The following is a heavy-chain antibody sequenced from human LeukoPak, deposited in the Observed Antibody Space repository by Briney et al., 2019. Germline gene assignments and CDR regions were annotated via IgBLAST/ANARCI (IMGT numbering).Heavy chain of an antibody. J-gene: IGHJ4*02. CDR2: ISYDGSNK. Sequence: GGSLRLSCAASGFTFSSYAMHWVRQAPGEGLEWVAVISYDGSNKYYADSVKGRFTISRDNSKNTLYLQMNSLRAEDTAVYYCARLYGSGSYLPNPLFDYWGQGTLVTVSS. CDR3: ARLYGSGSYLPNPLFDY. CDR1: GFTFSSYA. D-gene: IGHD3-10*01. V-gene: IGHV3-30*04.